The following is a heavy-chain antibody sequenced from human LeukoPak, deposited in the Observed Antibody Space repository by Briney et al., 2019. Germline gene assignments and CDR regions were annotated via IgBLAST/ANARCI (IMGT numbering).Heavy chain of an antibody. CDR2: IYPDDSDT. J-gene: IGHJ3*02. V-gene: IGHV5-51*01. CDR3: ARHEGYCISSSCSDTFDI. Sequence: GESLKVSCKGSGYKFPTYWIGWVRQMPGKGLEWMGIIYPDDSDTRYSPSFQGLVTISADKSISTAYLQWSSLKASDTAMYYCARHEGYCISSSCSDTFDIWGQGTMVTVSS. CDR1: GYKFPTYW. D-gene: IGHD2-2*01.